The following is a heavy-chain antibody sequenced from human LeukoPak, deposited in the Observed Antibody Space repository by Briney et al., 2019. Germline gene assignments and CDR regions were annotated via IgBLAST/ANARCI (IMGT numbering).Heavy chain of an antibody. CDR2: INHSGST. D-gene: IGHD2-21*02. V-gene: IGHV4-34*01. J-gene: IGHJ4*02. CDR1: GGSFSGYY. Sequence: SETLSLTCAVYGGSFSGYYWSWIRQPPGKGLEWIGEINHSGSTNYNPSLKSRVTISVDTSKNQFSLKLSSVTAADTAVYYCARGPPYIVVVTGIGFFDSWGQGTLVTVPS. CDR3: ARGPPYIVVVTGIGFFDS.